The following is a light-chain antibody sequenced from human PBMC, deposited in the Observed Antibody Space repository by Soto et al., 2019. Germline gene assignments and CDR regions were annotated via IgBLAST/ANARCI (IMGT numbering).Light chain of an antibody. CDR2: GAS. CDR3: QQYNNWPPT. CDR1: QSVSSK. V-gene: IGKV3D-15*01. J-gene: IGKJ1*01. Sequence: EIVMTQSPATLSVPPGERATLSCRASQSVSSKLAWYQQKPGQAPRLLIYGASTRATGITARFSGSGSGTEFTHTISSLQSEEFAIYHCQQYNNWPPTFGQGTKVESK.